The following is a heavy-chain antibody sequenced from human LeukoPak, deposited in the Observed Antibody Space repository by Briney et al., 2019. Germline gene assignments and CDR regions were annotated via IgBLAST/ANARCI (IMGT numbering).Heavy chain of an antibody. CDR1: GFTFSNYW. D-gene: IGHD6-13*01. CDR2: IKEDGSEK. V-gene: IGHV3-7*01. CDR3: ASGRQLGY. Sequence: GGSLSLSCAASGFTFSNYWMSWVRQAPGKGLEWVANIKEDGSEKYYVDSVKGRFTISRDNARNSLYLQMSSLRAEDTAVYYCASGRQLGYWGQGTLVTVSS. J-gene: IGHJ4*02.